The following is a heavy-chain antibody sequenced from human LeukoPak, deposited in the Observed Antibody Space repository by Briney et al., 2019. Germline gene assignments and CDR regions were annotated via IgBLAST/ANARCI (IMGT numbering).Heavy chain of an antibody. CDR2: IISNHGIA. J-gene: IGHJ6*02. CDR1: GGTFSNYA. Sequence: SVTVSFKSSGGTFSNYAISWVRQAPGQGLEWMGGIISNHGIANYAHKFQGRVTITPDKYTSTAYMETSSLRTEDTAVYLCARDQHNNGMDVWGQGTTVTVSS. D-gene: IGHD1-1*01. CDR3: ARDQHNNGMDV. V-gene: IGHV1-69*10.